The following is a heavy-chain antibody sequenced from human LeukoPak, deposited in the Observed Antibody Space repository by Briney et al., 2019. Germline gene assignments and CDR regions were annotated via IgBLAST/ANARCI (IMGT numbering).Heavy chain of an antibody. CDR2: INHSGST. J-gene: IGHJ4*02. D-gene: IGHD4-23*01. V-gene: IGHV4-34*01. CDR1: GGSFSGYY. CDR3: AREDNYGSNSGQMGY. Sequence: KPSETLSLTCAVYGGSFSGYYWSWIRQPPGKGVEWIGEINHSGSTNYNPSLKSRVTMSVDTSKNQYSQKLSSVTAADTAVYYCAREDNYGSNSGQMGYWGQGTLVTVSS.